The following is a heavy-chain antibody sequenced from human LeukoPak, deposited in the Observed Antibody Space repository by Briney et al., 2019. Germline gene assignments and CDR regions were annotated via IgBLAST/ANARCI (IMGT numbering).Heavy chain of an antibody. CDR1: GFTFSSYG. Sequence: PGGSLRLSCAASGFTFSSYGRSWLPQAPGKGLEWVSAIRGSGGTTFYADSVKGRFTISRNNSKNTLYLQMNTRRAQDTAVYYCAKVGDNSGWTPYEGKYYYYMDVWGKGTTVTIS. V-gene: IGHV3-23*01. CDR2: IRGSGGTT. D-gene: IGHD6-19*01. CDR3: AKVGDNSGWTPYEGKYYYYMDV. J-gene: IGHJ6*03.